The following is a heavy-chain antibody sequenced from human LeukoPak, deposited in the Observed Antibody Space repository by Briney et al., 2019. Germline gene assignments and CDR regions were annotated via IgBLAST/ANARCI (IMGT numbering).Heavy chain of an antibody. J-gene: IGHJ4*02. CDR3: ARDSDSGYDYFDY. D-gene: IGHD5-12*01. Sequence: TGGSLRLSCAASGFIFRNYAMSWVRQAPGKGLEWVAVISYDGSNKYYADSVKGRFTISRDNSKNTLYLQMNSLRAEDTAVYYCARDSDSGYDYFDYWGQGTLVTVSS. CDR2: ISYDGSNK. V-gene: IGHV3-30*04. CDR1: GFIFRNYA.